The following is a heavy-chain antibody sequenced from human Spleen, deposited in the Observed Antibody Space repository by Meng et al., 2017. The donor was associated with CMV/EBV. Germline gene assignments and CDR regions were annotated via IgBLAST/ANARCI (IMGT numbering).Heavy chain of an antibody. V-gene: IGHV1-46*01. CDR3: ARGGSWYYFDY. Sequence: SCKASGYTFSSSYIHWVRQAPGQGLEWMGIINPSGGNTRYAQKFQGRVTMTRDTSTSTVYMELSSLRSEDTAVYYCARGGSWYYFDYWGQGTLVTVYS. J-gene: IGHJ4*02. D-gene: IGHD6-13*01. CDR2: INPSGGNT. CDR1: GYTFSSSY.